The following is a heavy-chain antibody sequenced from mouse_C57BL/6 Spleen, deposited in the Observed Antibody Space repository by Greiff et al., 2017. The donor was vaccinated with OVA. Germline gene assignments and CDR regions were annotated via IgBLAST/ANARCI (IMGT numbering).Heavy chain of an antibody. J-gene: IGHJ2*01. CDR2: IRSKSNNYAT. V-gene: IGHV10-1*01. CDR1: GFSFNTYA. CDR3: VRHVKDYFDY. Sequence: DVMLVESGGGLVQPKGSLKLSCAASGFSFNTYAMNWVRQAPGKGLEWVARIRSKSNNYATYYADSVKDRFTISRDDSESMLYLQMNNLKTEDTAMYYCVRHVKDYFDYWGQGTTLTVSS.